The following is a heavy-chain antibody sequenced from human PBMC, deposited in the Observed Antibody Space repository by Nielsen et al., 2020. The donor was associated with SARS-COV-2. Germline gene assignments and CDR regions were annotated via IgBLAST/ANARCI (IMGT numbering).Heavy chain of an antibody. CDR1: GGSISSYY. CDR2: IYYSGST. V-gene: IGHV4-59*01. D-gene: IGHD5-12*01. CDR3: ARRRGYSGYDGS. Sequence: SETLSLTCTVSGGSISSYYWSWIRQPPGKGLEWIGYIYYSGSTNYNPSLKSRVTISVDPSKNQFSLKLSSVTAADTAVYYCARRRGYSGYDGSWGQGTLVTISS. J-gene: IGHJ4*02.